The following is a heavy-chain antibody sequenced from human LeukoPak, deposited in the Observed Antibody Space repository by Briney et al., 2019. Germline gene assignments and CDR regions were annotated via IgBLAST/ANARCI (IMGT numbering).Heavy chain of an antibody. CDR2: INGDGSST. V-gene: IGHV3-74*01. J-gene: IGHJ3*02. D-gene: IGHD6-6*01. Sequence: GGSLRPSCAGSGFIFSQFWMQWVRQVPGKGLVWVSRINGDGSSTNYADSVKGRFTISRDNAKNTLYLQMNSLRAEDTAVYYCARDGLPAARDIWGQGTMVTVSS. CDR3: ARDGLPAARDI. CDR1: GFIFSQFW.